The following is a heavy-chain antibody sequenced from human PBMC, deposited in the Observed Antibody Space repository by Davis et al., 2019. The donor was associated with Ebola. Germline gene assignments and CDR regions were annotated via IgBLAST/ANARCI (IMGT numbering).Heavy chain of an antibody. Sequence: PGGSLRLSYAASGFTFSSYWMHWVRQAPGKGLVWVSRINSDGSSTSYADSVKGRFTISRDNAKNTLYLQMNSLRAEDTAVYYCARAEWELQDFDYWGQGTLVTVSS. CDR1: GFTFSSYW. CDR3: ARAEWELQDFDY. CDR2: INSDGSST. J-gene: IGHJ4*02. D-gene: IGHD1-26*01. V-gene: IGHV3-74*01.